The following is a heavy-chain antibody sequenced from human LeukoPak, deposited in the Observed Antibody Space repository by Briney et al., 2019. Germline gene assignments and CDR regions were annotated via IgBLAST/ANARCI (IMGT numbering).Heavy chain of an antibody. CDR3: ARAMTTEGY. J-gene: IGHJ4*02. V-gene: IGHV4-34*01. Sequence: SETLSLTCAVYGGSFSGYYWSWIRQPPGKGLEWIGEINHSGSTNYNPSLKSRVTISVDTSKNQFSLKLSSVTAADTAVYYCARAMTTEGYWGQGTLVTVSS. D-gene: IGHD4-11*01. CDR1: GGSFSGYY. CDR2: INHSGST.